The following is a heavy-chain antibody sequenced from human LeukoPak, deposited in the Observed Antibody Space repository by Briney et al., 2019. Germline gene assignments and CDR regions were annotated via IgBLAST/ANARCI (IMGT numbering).Heavy chain of an antibody. CDR2: IRYDGSNK. Sequence: PGGSLRLSCAASGFTFSSYGMHWVRQAPGKGLEWVAFIRYDGSNKYYADSVKGRFTISRDNSKNTLYLQMNSLRAEDTAVYHCGLAPALVYWGQGTLVTVSS. CDR1: GFTFSSYG. V-gene: IGHV3-30*02. CDR3: GLAPALVY. J-gene: IGHJ4*02. D-gene: IGHD3-16*02.